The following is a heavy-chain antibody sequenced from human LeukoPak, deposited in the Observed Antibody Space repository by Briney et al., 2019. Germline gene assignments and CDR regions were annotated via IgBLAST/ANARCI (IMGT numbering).Heavy chain of an antibody. CDR1: GGSINSYY. CDR3: ARHFIVVVTAMAQYNWFDP. J-gene: IGHJ5*02. D-gene: IGHD2-21*02. V-gene: IGHV4-34*01. CDR2: INHSGST. Sequence: SETLSLTCSVSGGSINSYYWSWIRQPPGKGLEWIGEINHSGSTNYNPSLKSRVTISVDTSKNQFSLKLSSVTAADTAVYYCARHFIVVVTAMAQYNWFDPWGQGTLVTVSS.